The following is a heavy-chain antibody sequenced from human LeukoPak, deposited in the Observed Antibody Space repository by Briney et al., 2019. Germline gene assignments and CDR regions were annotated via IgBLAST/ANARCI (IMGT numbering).Heavy chain of an antibody. Sequence: GGSLRLSCEASGFDLSDYYMTWIRQTPGRGLEWVSYITTSGSTIYYADSVKGPFTISGDNSKNSLFLHMNSLRAEDTAIYYCARDGANSNWNDPRNWFDPWGQGTLVIVSS. CDR1: GFDLSDYY. CDR3: ARDGANSNWNDPRNWFDP. CDR2: ITTSGSTI. J-gene: IGHJ5*02. V-gene: IGHV3-11*01. D-gene: IGHD1-1*01.